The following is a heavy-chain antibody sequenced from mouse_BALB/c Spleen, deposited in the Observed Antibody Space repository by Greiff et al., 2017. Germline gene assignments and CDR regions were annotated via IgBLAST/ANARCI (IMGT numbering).Heavy chain of an antibody. Sequence: VQLQESGPGLVAPSQSLSITCTVSGFSLTSYGVHWVRQPPGKGLEWLGVIWAGGSTNYNSALMSRLSISKDNSKSQVFLKMNSLQTDDTAMYYCAREGAEGYYYAMDYWGQGTSVTVSS. D-gene: IGHD3-3*01. J-gene: IGHJ4*01. CDR3: AREGAEGYYYAMDY. CDR1: GFSLTSYG. CDR2: IWAGGST. V-gene: IGHV2-9*02.